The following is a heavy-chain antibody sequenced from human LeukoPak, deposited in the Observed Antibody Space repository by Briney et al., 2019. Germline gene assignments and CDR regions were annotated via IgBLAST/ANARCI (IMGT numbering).Heavy chain of an antibody. V-gene: IGHV3-74*01. D-gene: IGHD2-21*01. CDR1: GFTFSSYW. J-gene: IGHJ3*02. CDR2: LNGDGTST. Sequence: GGSLRLSCAASGFTFSSYWMHWVRHAAGKGPGWVSRLNGDGTSTSYADSVKGRFTISRDNAKNTLYLQMNSLRVEDTAVYYCARTQLLPDDVLDIWGQGTMVTVSS. CDR3: ARTQLLPDDVLDI.